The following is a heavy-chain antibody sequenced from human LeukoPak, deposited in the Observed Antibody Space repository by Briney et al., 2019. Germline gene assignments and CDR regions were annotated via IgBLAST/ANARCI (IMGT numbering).Heavy chain of an antibody. V-gene: IGHV4-61*08. CDR1: GGSISSGDYY. CDR2: IYNSGST. Sequence: KPSQTLSLTCTVSGGSISSGDYYWSWIRQPPGKGLEWIGYIYNSGSTNYNPSLKSRVTISVDTSKNQFSLKLRSVTAADTAVYYCARDGVFGTFDPWGQGTLVTVSS. D-gene: IGHD3-10*01. CDR3: ARDGVFGTFDP. J-gene: IGHJ5*02.